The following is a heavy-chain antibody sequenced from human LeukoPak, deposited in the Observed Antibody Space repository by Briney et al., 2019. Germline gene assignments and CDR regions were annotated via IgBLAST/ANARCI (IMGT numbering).Heavy chain of an antibody. CDR3: ASPQRGSNNWNYF. V-gene: IGHV3-15*01. CDR2: IKTITDAEAP. D-gene: IGHD1-7*01. Sequence: GGSLRLSCAVSGFTFSNAWMNWARQAPGKGLEWVGRIKTITDAEAPDYAAFVKGRFVISRDDSKNMLYLYMNSLKIEDTAVYYCASPQRGSNNWNYFWGQGTLVTVSS. J-gene: IGHJ4*02. CDR1: GFTFSNAW.